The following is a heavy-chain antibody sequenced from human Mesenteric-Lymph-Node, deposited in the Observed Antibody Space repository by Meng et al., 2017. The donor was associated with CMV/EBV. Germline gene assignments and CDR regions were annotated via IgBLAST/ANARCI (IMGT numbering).Heavy chain of an antibody. CDR1: GFSLRTFW. CDR2: INGDGSST. Sequence: GESLKISCAASGFSLRTFWMHWVRQVPGKGLLWVSRINGDGSSTAYADSVRGRFTISRDNAKNTVYLQMNSLRGEDTAVYYCARANSCSGTSCYASGFDPWGQGTLVTVSS. V-gene: IGHV3-74*01. CDR3: ARANSCSGTSCYASGFDP. J-gene: IGHJ5*02. D-gene: IGHD2-2*01.